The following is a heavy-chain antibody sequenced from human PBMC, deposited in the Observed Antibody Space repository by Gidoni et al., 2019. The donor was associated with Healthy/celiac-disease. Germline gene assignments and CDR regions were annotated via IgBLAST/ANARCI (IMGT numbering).Heavy chain of an antibody. Sequence: EVQLVQSGAEVKKPGESLRISCKNSGYSFTNSWIGWVRQMPGKGLEWMGVIYAGDPDTRYSPSFQGQVTISVDTSISTAYLQWSSLKASDTAVYYCARPRPYDSGWGYCDYWGQGTLVTVSS. V-gene: IGHV5-51*01. CDR1: GYSFTNSW. CDR2: IYAGDPDT. J-gene: IGHJ4*02. CDR3: ARPRPYDSGWGYCDY. D-gene: IGHD6-19*01.